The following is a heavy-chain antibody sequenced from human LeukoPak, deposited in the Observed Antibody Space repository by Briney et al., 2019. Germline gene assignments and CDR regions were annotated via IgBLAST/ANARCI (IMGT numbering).Heavy chain of an antibody. CDR1: GGSISSYY. J-gene: IGHJ4*02. V-gene: IGHV4-59*08. Sequence: SETLSLTCTVSGGSISSYYWSWIRQPPGKGLEWIGYIYYSGSTNYNPSLKSRVTISVDTSKNQFSLKLSSVTAADTAVYYCARRSFYVGSPFDYWGQGTLVTVSS. CDR2: IYYSGST. CDR3: ARRSFYVGSPFDY. D-gene: IGHD5/OR15-5a*01.